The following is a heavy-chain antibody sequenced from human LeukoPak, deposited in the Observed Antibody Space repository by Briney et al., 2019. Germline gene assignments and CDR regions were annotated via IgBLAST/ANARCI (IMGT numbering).Heavy chain of an antibody. V-gene: IGHV3-7*01. CDR1: GFTFSTYW. CDR3: ARVEGRRDGYNSVYYFDY. CDR2: IKQDGSEK. J-gene: IGHJ4*02. D-gene: IGHD5-24*01. Sequence: GGSLRLSCAASGFTFSTYWMTWVRQAPGKGLEWVANIKQDGSEKYYVDSVKGRFTISRDNAKNSLYLQMNSLRAEDTAVYYCARVEGRRDGYNSVYYFDYWGQGTLVTVSS.